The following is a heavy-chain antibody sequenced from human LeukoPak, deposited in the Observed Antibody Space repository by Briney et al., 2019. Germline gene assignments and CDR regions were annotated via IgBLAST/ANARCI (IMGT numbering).Heavy chain of an antibody. J-gene: IGHJ4*02. D-gene: IGHD5-12*01. Sequence: GGSLRLSCAASGFTFSSYAVSWVRQAPGKGLEWVSAISGSGGSTYYADSVKGRFTISRDNSKNTLYLQMDSLRAEDTALYYCARDGVDIVATIEGRYFDYWGQGTLVTVSS. CDR1: GFTFSSYA. CDR2: ISGSGGST. CDR3: ARDGVDIVATIEGRYFDY. V-gene: IGHV3-23*01.